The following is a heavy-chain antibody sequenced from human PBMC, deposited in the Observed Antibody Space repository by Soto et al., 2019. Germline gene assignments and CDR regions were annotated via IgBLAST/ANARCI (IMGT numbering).Heavy chain of an antibody. V-gene: IGHV3-11*01. Sequence: PGGSLRLSCAASGFTFRDYYMGWIRQAPGKGLEWVSYISSSGSTTYYAASVKGRFTISRDNAKNSLYLQMTSLRAEDTAIYYCGRDKYSNYVNYFDPWGQGTLVTVSS. J-gene: IGHJ5*02. D-gene: IGHD4-4*01. CDR3: GRDKYSNYVNYFDP. CDR1: GFTFRDYY. CDR2: ISSSGSTT.